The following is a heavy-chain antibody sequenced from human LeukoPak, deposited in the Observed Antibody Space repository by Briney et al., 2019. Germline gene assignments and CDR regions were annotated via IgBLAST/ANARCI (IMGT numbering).Heavy chain of an antibody. Sequence: SVKVSRKASGGTFSSYAISWVRQAPGQGLEWMGRIIPILGIANYAQKFQGRVTITADKSTSTAYMELSSLRSEDTAVYYCAKAERSSAFDFWGQGTMVTVSS. J-gene: IGHJ3*01. CDR1: GGTFSSYA. CDR3: AKAERSSAFDF. D-gene: IGHD3-10*01. V-gene: IGHV1-69*04. CDR2: IIPILGIA.